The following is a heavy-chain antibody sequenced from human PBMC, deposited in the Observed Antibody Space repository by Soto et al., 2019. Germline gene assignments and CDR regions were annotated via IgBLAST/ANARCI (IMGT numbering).Heavy chain of an antibody. CDR3: ARAPGGTGIAEY. V-gene: IGHV1-3*05. J-gene: IGHJ4*02. Sequence: QVQLVQSGAEEKKPGASVKVSCKASGYTFTSYAMNWVRQAPGQRLEWMGWINAGNGNTKYSQKFQGRVTITRDTAASTAYMERSSLRAEDTAVYYCARAPGGTGIAEYWGQGTLVTVSS. D-gene: IGHD6-13*01. CDR1: GYTFTSYA. CDR2: INAGNGNT.